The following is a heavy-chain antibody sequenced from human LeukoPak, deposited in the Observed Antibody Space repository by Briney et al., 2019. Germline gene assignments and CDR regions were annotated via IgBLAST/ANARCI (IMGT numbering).Heavy chain of an antibody. CDR2: ISSSSSTI. CDR1: GFTFSTYA. V-gene: IGHV3-48*01. D-gene: IGHD1-26*01. J-gene: IGHJ4*02. Sequence: GGSLRLSCAASGFTFSTYAVNWVRQAPGKGLEWVSYISSSSSTIYYADSVKGRFTISRDNAKKLVLLQMNSLRAEDTAVYYCAFSGNYGVYWGQGTLVTVSS. CDR3: AFSGNYGVY.